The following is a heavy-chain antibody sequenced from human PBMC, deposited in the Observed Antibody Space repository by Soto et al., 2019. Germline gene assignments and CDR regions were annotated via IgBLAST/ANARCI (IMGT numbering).Heavy chain of an antibody. V-gene: IGHV1-18*01. CDR3: ARVRRGYIAY. CDR2: ISHYNGNT. D-gene: IGHD3-10*01. J-gene: IGHJ4*02. Sequence: QVQLVQSGAEVKKPGASVKVSCKASGYTFTSYGTSWVRQAPGQGLEWMGWISHYNGNTNYAQKLQGRVTMTADASPSTAYMELRRLISDYTAVDYCARVRRGYIAYWGQVTLGCFSS. CDR1: GYTFTSYG.